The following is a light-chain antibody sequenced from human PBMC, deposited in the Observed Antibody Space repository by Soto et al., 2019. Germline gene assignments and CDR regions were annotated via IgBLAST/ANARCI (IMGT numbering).Light chain of an antibody. CDR2: SAS. CDR1: QSVSTF. CDR3: QQSFSSPPIT. Sequence: DIQMTQSPSSLSASVGDRITITCRASQSVSTFLVWYQQKPGKAPKLLIHSASTLQSGVPSRFSGSGSGTDFTLTISSLQPEDAATYYCQQSFSSPPITFGQGTRLEIK. V-gene: IGKV1-39*01. J-gene: IGKJ5*01.